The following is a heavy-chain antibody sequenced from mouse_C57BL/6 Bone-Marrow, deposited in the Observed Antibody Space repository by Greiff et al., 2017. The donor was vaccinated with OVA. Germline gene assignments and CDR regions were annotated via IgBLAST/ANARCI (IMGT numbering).Heavy chain of an antibody. CDR3: ARGMGRLAY. CDR2: ISDGGSYT. J-gene: IGHJ3*01. CDR1: GFTFSSYA. D-gene: IGHD4-1*01. V-gene: IGHV5-4*01. Sequence: VQLKESGGGLVKPGGSLKLSCAASGFTFSSYAMSWVRQTPEKRLEWVATISDGGSYTYYPDNVKGRFTISRDNAKNNLYLQMSHLKSEDTAMYYCARGMGRLAYWGQGTLVTVSA.